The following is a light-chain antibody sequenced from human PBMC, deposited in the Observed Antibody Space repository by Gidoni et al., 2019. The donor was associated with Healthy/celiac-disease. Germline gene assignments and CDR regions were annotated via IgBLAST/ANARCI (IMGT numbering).Light chain of an antibody. V-gene: IGKV1-5*03. CDR3: QQYNRYWT. CDR1: QSISSW. CDR2: KAS. Sequence: DIQMTQSPSTLSASVGDRVTITFRASQSISSWLAWYQQKPGKAPKLLIYKASSLESGVPSRFSGSGSGTEFTLTISSMQPDDFATDYCQQYNRYWTFGQGTKVEIK. J-gene: IGKJ1*01.